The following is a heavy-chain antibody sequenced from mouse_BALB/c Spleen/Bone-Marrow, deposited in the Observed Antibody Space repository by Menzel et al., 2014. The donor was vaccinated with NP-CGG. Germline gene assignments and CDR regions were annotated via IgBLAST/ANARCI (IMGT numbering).Heavy chain of an antibody. CDR1: GYVFSSYW. J-gene: IGHJ3*01. CDR3: ARGPWFAY. CDR2: IYPGDGDT. Sequence: VQLVESGAELVRPGSSVKISCKASGYVFSSYWMNWVKQRPGQGLEWIGQIYPGDGDTNYNGKFKGKATLTADKSSSTAYMQLSSLTSEDSAVYFCARGPWFAYWGQGTLVTVSA. V-gene: IGHV1-80*01.